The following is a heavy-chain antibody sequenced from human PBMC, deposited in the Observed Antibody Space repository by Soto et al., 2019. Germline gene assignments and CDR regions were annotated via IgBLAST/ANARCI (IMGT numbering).Heavy chain of an antibody. J-gene: IGHJ6*02. D-gene: IGHD2-21*01. CDR2: ISAYNGDT. Sequence: WASVKVSCKASGYSFTTHGISWVRRAPGHGLEWMGWISAYNGDTHYVQRFQGRLTMTTDTSTSTAYMELRSLTSDDTAVYYCARHPPFSRFLRGTPYMVVFGQGITVTVAS. CDR3: ARHPPFSRFLRGTPYMVV. V-gene: IGHV1-18*04. CDR1: GYSFTTHG.